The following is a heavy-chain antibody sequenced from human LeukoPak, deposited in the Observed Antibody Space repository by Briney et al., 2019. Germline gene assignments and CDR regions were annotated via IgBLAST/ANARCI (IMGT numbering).Heavy chain of an antibody. CDR1: GFTFRSYA. J-gene: IGHJ4*02. D-gene: IGHD1-26*01. CDR2: ISSNGGST. CDR3: VKSDNIVGATYFDY. V-gene: IGHV3-64D*09. Sequence: GGSLRLSCSASGFTFRSYAVHWVRQAPGRGLEYISSISSNGGSTYYADSVQRRFTISRDNSKNTLSLHMSSLKPEDTAVYYCVKSDNIVGATYFDYWGQGTLVTVSS.